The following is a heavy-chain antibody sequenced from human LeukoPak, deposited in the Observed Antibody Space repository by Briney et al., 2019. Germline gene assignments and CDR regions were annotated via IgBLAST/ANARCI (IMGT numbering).Heavy chain of an antibody. D-gene: IGHD3-3*01. J-gene: IGHJ4*02. CDR2: IYHSGST. V-gene: IGHV4-34*01. Sequence: PSETLSLTCAVYGGSFSGYYWSWIRQPPGKGLEWIGEIYHSGSTNYNPSLKSRVTISVDTSKNQFSLKLSSVTAADTAVYYCARGPHGAIFGVVPYYFDYWGQGTLVTVSS. CDR1: GGSFSGYY. CDR3: ARGPHGAIFGVVPYYFDY.